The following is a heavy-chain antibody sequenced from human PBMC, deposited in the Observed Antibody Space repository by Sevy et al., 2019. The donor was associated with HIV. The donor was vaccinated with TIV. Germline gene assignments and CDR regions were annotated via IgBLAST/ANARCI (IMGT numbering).Heavy chain of an antibody. J-gene: IGHJ5*01. CDR2: IIPIFGTA. V-gene: IGHV1-69*13. CDR3: ARLGDDIVVVPAAMFHWFDS. CDR1: GGTFSSYA. Sequence: ASVKVSCKASGGTFSSYAISWVRQAPGQGLEWMGGIIPIFGTANYAQKFQGRVTITADESTSTAYMELSSLASEDTAVYYCARLGDDIVVVPAAMFHWFDSWGQGTLVTVSS. D-gene: IGHD2-2*01.